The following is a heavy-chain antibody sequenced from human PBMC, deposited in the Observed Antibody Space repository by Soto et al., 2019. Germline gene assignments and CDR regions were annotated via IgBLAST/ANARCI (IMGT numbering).Heavy chain of an antibody. CDR3: ARSAGWYAVHS. CDR1: GDSVSSPYY. CDR2: VFHTGTT. Sequence: QVQLQESGPGLVKPSGTLSLTCAVSGDSVSSPYYRCWVRQPPGKGLEWIGEVFHTGTTSYNPSLCSPIHISMDKSINQVHLDLGSVTAAYTCVYYCARSAGWYAVHSWGPGTLVIVSS. V-gene: IGHV4-4*02. J-gene: IGHJ4*02. D-gene: IGHD6-19*01.